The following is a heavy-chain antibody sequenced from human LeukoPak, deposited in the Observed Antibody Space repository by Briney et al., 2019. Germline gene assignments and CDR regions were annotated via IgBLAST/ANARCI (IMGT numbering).Heavy chain of an antibody. J-gene: IGHJ4*02. V-gene: IGHV3-30*02. CDR1: AFTFSNCG. Sequence: PGGSLRLSCAASAFTFSNCGMHWVRRAPGKGLEWVTFIRYDGSNKYYADSVKGRFTISRDNSKNTLYLQMNSLRAEDRAIYYCAKGPLIEVAGTTWDYWGQGTLVTVSS. CDR2: IRYDGSNK. CDR3: AKGPLIEVAGTTWDY. D-gene: IGHD6-19*01.